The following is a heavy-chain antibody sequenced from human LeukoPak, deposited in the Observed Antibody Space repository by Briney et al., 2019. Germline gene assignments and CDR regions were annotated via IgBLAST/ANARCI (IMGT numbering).Heavy chain of an antibody. J-gene: IGHJ3*02. V-gene: IGHV4-39*07. D-gene: IGHD3-3*02. CDR1: GGSISSSYYY. Sequence: PSETLSLTCTVSGGSISSSYYYWGWIRQPPGKGLEWIGSIYYSGSTYYNPSLESRVTISVDTSKNQFSLKLSSVTAADTAVYYCVRDSKAFNAFDIWGQGTMVTVSS. CDR2: IYYSGST. CDR3: VRDSKAFNAFDI.